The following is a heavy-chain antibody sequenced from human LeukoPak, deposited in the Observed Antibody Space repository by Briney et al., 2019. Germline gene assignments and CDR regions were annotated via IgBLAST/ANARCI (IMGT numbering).Heavy chain of an antibody. V-gene: IGHV3-53*05. Sequence: GGSLRLSCAASGFTVSSNYMTWVRQAPGKGLEWVSVIYSGGSTYYADSVKGRFTISRDNAKNSLYLQMNSLRAEDTALYYCARDMLFGESVYNWFDPWGQGTLVTVSS. CDR2: IYSGGST. CDR3: ARDMLFGESVYNWFDP. CDR1: GFTVSSNY. J-gene: IGHJ5*02. D-gene: IGHD3/OR15-3a*01.